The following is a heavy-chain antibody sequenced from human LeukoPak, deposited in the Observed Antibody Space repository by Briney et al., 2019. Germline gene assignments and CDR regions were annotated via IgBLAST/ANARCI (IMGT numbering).Heavy chain of an antibody. CDR3: ARDASAYCGGDCPVGYFDY. Sequence: ASVKVSCKASGYTFTSYGISWVRQAPGQGLEWMGWISAYNGNTNYAQKLQGRVTMTTDTSTSTAYMELRSLRSDDTAVYYCARDASAYCGGDCPVGYFDYWGQGTLVTVSS. J-gene: IGHJ4*02. CDR2: ISAYNGNT. D-gene: IGHD2-21*02. CDR1: GYTFTSYG. V-gene: IGHV1-18*01.